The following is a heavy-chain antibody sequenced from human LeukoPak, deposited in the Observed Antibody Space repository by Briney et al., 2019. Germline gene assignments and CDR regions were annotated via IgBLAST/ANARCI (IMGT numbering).Heavy chain of an antibody. V-gene: IGHV3-30-3*01. J-gene: IGHJ4*02. D-gene: IGHD5-18*01. CDR3: ARDKGTAMVLYYFDY. CDR2: ISYDGSNK. Sequence: PGGSLRLSCAASGFTFSSYAMHWVRQAPGKGLEWVAVISYDGSNKYYADSVKGRFTISRDNSKNTLCLQMNSLRAEDTAVYYCARDKGTAMVLYYFDYWGQGTLVTVSS. CDR1: GFTFSSYA.